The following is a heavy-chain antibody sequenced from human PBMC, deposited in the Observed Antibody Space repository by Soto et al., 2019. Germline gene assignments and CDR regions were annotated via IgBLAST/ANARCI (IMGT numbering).Heavy chain of an antibody. CDR2: ISGSGGST. Sequence: GGSLRLSCAASGFTFSSYAMSWVRQAPGKGLEWVSAISGSGGSTYYADSVKGRFTISRDNSKNTLYLQMNSLRAEDTAVYYCAKDFLFGPYYYGSGSSAEAFDIWGQGTMVTVSS. V-gene: IGHV3-23*01. CDR1: GFTFSSYA. D-gene: IGHD3-10*01. CDR3: AKDFLFGPYYYGSGSSAEAFDI. J-gene: IGHJ3*02.